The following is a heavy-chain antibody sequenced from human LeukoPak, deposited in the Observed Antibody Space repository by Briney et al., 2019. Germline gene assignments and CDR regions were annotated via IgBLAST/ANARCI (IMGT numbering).Heavy chain of an antibody. J-gene: IGHJ4*02. CDR1: GGPNSSGGYY. Sequence: SSQTLSLTCTVSGGPNSSGGYYWSWVRQHPGKGLEWIGYIYYSGSTHYHPSLKSRVPITVDTANNQFSLKLSSVTAPDTAVYYGARTMLRGVISCFDYWGQGTLVTVSS. CDR2: IYYSGST. D-gene: IGHD3-10*01. V-gene: IGHV4-31*03. CDR3: ARTMLRGVISCFDY.